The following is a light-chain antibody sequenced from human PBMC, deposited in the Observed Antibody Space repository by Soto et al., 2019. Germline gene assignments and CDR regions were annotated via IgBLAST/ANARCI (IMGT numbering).Light chain of an antibody. CDR3: QQIHSTPPT. V-gene: IGKV1-39*01. J-gene: IGKJ2*01. Sequence: DIQMTQSPSSLSASVGDRVTITCRASQNIIIYLNWYQQKPGRAPKLLISAASSLHSGVPSRFSGSGSGTDFTLTINGLQPEDFATYYCQQIHSTPPTFGLGTKVEI. CDR1: QNIIIY. CDR2: AAS.